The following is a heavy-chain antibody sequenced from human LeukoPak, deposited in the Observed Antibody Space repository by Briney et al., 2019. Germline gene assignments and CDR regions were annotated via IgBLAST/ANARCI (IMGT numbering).Heavy chain of an antibody. J-gene: IGHJ4*02. Sequence: SETLSLTFTVSGGSMSDYYCSWIRQPPGKGLEWIGCIYYSGSTDYNPSLKSRVTMSVDTSKNQFSLKLRSVTAADTALYYCARVASTGPFDYWGQGALLTVSS. V-gene: IGHV4-59*01. CDR3: ARVASTGPFDY. CDR1: GGSMSDYY. D-gene: IGHD2-8*02. CDR2: IYYSGST.